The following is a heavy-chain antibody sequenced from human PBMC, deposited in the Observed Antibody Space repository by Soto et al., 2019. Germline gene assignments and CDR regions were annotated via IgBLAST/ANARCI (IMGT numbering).Heavy chain of an antibody. D-gene: IGHD3-22*01. J-gene: IGHJ4*02. CDR3: ARDHHYYDSSGYYYYFDY. CDR1: GGTFSSYA. CDR2: IIPIFGTA. Sequence: GASVKVSCKASGGTFSSYAISWVRQAPGQGLEWMGGIIPIFGTANYAQKFQGRVTITADESTSTAYMELSSLRSEDTAVYYCARDHHYYDSSGYYYYFDYWGQGTLVTVSS. V-gene: IGHV1-69*13.